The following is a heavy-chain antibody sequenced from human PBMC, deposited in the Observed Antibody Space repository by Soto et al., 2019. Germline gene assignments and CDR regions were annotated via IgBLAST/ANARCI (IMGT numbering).Heavy chain of an antibody. CDR2: ISTYNGDT. Sequence: ASVKVSCKASGYTFTTYDISWVRQAPGQGLEWMGRISTYNGDTNYPQSLQGRLTMTTDTSTNTAYMELRSLRSEDTAVYYCARGSYYYDSSGYYTGAFDIWGQGTMVTVSS. V-gene: IGHV1-18*01. D-gene: IGHD3-22*01. CDR1: GYTFTTYD. CDR3: ARGSYYYDSSGYYTGAFDI. J-gene: IGHJ3*02.